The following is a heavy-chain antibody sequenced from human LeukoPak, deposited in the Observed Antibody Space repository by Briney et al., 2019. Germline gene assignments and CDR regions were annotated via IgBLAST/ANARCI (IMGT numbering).Heavy chain of an antibody. CDR1: GFTVSSNY. V-gene: IGHV3-53*01. D-gene: IGHD3-22*01. Sequence: PGGSLRLSCAAFGFTVSSNYMSWVRQAPGKGLEWVSVIFGGGGTYYGDSVRGRFTISRDNSKNTLYLQMNSLRAEDTAVYYCAKDYAVTMIVVVISPLDYWGQGTLVTVSS. CDR2: IFGGGGT. J-gene: IGHJ4*02. CDR3: AKDYAVTMIVVVISPLDY.